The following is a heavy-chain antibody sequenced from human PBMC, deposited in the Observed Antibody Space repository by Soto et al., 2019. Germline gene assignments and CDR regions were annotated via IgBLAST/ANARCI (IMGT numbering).Heavy chain of an antibody. V-gene: IGHV1-46*01. D-gene: IGHD6-13*01. CDR3: ARDESMGAAAAGLYYYYYGMDV. CDR2: INPSGGST. J-gene: IGHJ6*02. CDR1: GYTFTSYY. Sequence: EASVKVSCKASGYTFTSYYMHWVRQAPGQGLEWMGIINPSGGSTSYAQKFQGRVTMTRDTSTSTVYMELSSLRSEDTAVYYCARDESMGAAAAGLYYYYYGMDVWGQGTTVTVSS.